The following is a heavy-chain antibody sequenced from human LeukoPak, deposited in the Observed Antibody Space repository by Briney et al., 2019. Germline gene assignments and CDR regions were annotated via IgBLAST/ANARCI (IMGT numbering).Heavy chain of an antibody. D-gene: IGHD4-23*01. J-gene: IGHJ3*02. CDR3: ASDYGGNSVEVAFDI. CDR1: GFTFTNYA. CDR2: ISGSGSSK. Sequence: PGGSLRLSCAASGFTFTNYAMSWVRQAPGKGLEWVSSISGSGSSKYFADSVKGRFTTSRDNSKNTLYLQMNSLRAEDTAVYYCASDYGGNSVEVAFDIWGQGTMVTVSS. V-gene: IGHV3-23*01.